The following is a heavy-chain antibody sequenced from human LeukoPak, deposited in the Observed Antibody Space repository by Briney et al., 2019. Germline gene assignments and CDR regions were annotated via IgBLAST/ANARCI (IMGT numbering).Heavy chain of an antibody. J-gene: IGHJ3*02. V-gene: IGHV3-30*02. CDR3: ARAATQQLPRGAFDI. CDR2: IQYDGSNK. CDR1: GFTFSSYG. D-gene: IGHD6-13*01. Sequence: GGSLRLSCAASGFTFSSYGMHWVRQAPGKGLEWVAFIQYDGSNKYYADSVKGRFTISRDNSKNTLYLQMNSLRAEDTAVYYCARAATQQLPRGAFDIWGQGTMVTVSS.